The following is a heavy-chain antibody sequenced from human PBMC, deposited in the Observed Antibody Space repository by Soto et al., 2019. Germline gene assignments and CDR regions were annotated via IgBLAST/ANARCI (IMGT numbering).Heavy chain of an antibody. J-gene: IGHJ6*03. CDR2: IKQDGSEK. V-gene: IGHV3-7*01. Sequence: PGGSMRLSCAASGFNFSSYWMSWVSKAQGKGVEWVANIKQDGSEKYYVDSVKGRFTISRDNAKNSLYLQMNSLRAEDTAVYYCATTVMDASDNYYYYMDVWGKGTTVTVSS. D-gene: IGHD4-4*01. CDR1: GFNFSSYW. CDR3: ATTVMDASDNYYYYMDV.